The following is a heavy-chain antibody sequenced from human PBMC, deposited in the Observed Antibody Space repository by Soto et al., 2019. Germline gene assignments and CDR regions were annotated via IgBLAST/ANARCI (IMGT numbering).Heavy chain of an antibody. Sequence: SETLSLTCIVSGESISSSSYYWGWIRQPPGKGLEWIGSIYYSGRTYYNPCFKRRVTISIDTSKKQFSLKLSSVTATDTAVYYCARQRTTVVTQAYFDHWGQGALVTVSS. D-gene: IGHD2-21*02. CDR1: GESISSSSYY. CDR3: ARQRTTVVTQAYFDH. V-gene: IGHV4-39*01. CDR2: IYYSGRT. J-gene: IGHJ4*02.